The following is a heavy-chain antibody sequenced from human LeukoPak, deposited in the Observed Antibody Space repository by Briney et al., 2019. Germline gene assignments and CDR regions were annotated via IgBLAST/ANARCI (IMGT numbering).Heavy chain of an antibody. Sequence: GSLRLSCAASGFTFSSCSMNWVRQAPGKGLEWVSSISSSSSYIYYADSVKGRFTISRDNAKNSLYLQMNSLRAEDTAVYYCARDKWGIAVAAFDYWGQGTLVTVSS. CDR1: GFTFSSCS. J-gene: IGHJ4*02. D-gene: IGHD6-19*01. CDR2: ISSSSSYI. CDR3: ARDKWGIAVAAFDY. V-gene: IGHV3-21*01.